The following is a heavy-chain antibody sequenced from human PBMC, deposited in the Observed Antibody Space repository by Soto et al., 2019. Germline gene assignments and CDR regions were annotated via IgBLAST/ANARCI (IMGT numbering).Heavy chain of an antibody. D-gene: IGHD3-3*01. V-gene: IGHV4-39*01. CDR3: ARFGDFWTGTAEIYT. CDR1: VGSISSSNDY. CDR2: VYYNGFT. J-gene: IGHJ1*01. Sequence: PSETLSLTCTVAVGSISSSNDYCPLIRQSPGKGLEWIGSVYYNGFTYYNPSLKSRVTISVDTSKNQFSLKLTSVTAADTAVYYCARFGDFWTGTAEIYTWCQGDLLTISS.